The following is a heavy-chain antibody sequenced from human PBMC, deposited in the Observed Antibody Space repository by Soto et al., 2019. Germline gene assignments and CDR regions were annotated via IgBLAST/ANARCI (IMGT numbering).Heavy chain of an antibody. CDR3: AKDNEVRALWYYDSSGYSYYFDY. J-gene: IGHJ4*02. CDR2: TSGSGGRT. Sequence: GGSLRLPCAPSGITLSGYAMSWVRQAPGKGLEWVSATSGSGGRTSYADSVKGRFTISRDNSKNTLYLQMNSLRAEDMAVYYCAKDNEVRALWYYDSSGYSYYFDYWGQGTLVTVSS. CDR1: GITLSGYA. D-gene: IGHD3-22*01. V-gene: IGHV3-23*01.